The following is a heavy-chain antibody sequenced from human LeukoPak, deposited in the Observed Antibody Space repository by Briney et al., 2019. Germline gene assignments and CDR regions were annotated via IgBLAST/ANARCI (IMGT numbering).Heavy chain of an antibody. CDR3: ARGSTYYDILTGFLPLVPFDY. Sequence: ASVKVSCKASGYTFTSYGISWERQAPGQGLEWMGWISAYNGNTNYAQKLQGRVTMTTDTSTSTAYMELRSLRSDDTAVYYCARGSTYYDILTGFLPLVPFDYWGQGTLVTVSS. CDR2: ISAYNGNT. D-gene: IGHD3-9*01. V-gene: IGHV1-18*01. CDR1: GYTFTSYG. J-gene: IGHJ4*02.